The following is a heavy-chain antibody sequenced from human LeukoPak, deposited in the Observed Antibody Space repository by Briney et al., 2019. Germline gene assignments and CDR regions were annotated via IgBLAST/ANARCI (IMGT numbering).Heavy chain of an antibody. CDR2: ISAYNGNT. D-gene: IGHD3-9*01. Sequence: ASVKVSCKASGYTFTSYGISWVRQAPGQGLEWMGWISAYNGNTNYAQKLQGRVTMTTDTSTSTAYMELRSLRSDDTAVYYCARVFQVYYDILTGYPRNWFDPWGQGTLVTVSS. CDR3: ARVFQVYYDILTGYPRNWFDP. J-gene: IGHJ5*02. CDR1: GYTFTSYG. V-gene: IGHV1-18*01.